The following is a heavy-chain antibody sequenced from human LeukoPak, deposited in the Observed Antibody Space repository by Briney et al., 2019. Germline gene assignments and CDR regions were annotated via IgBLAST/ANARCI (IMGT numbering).Heavy chain of an antibody. J-gene: IGHJ4*01. CDR3: ARVSIGWYSFDY. Sequence: GGSLRLSCAASGFIFYAYGLHWVRQAPGKGLEWVALISFDGTNKYYSDSVKGRFTISRDKSKNTLYLEMNSLRPEDTAVYYCARVSIGWYSFDYXXXXXXVTXSS. V-gene: IGHV3-30-3*01. D-gene: IGHD6-19*01. CDR2: ISFDGTNK. CDR1: GFIFYAYG.